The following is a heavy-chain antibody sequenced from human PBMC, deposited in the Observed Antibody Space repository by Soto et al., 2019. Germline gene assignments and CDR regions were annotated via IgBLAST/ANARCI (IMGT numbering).Heavy chain of an antibody. CDR2: IYYSGST. V-gene: IGHV4-59*01. J-gene: IGHJ6*03. D-gene: IGHD2-2*01. CDR1: GGSISSYY. CDR3: ARVGNIVVVPAATQGRGYYYMDV. Sequence: PSETLSLTCTVSGGSISSYYWSWIRQPPGKGLEWIGYIYYSGSTNYNPSLKSRVTISVDTSKNQFSLKLSSVTAADTAVYYCARVGNIVVVPAATQGRGYYYMDVWGKGTTVTVS.